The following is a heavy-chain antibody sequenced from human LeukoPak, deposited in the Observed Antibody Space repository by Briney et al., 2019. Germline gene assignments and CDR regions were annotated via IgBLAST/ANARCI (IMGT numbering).Heavy chain of an antibody. CDR3: ARDGYNPTDY. CDR2: IYYSGST. Sequence: SETLSLTCTVSGGSVSSSSYYWGWIRQPPGKGLEWIGTIYYSGSTYYNPSLKSRVTISVDTSKNQFSLKLSSVTAADTAVYYCARDGYNPTDYWGQGTLVTVYS. J-gene: IGHJ4*02. V-gene: IGHV4-39*07. D-gene: IGHD5-24*01. CDR1: GGSVSSSSYY.